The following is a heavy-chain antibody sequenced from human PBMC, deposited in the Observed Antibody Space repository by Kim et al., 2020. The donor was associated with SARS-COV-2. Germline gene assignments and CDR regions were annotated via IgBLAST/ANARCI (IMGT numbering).Heavy chain of an antibody. J-gene: IGHJ4*02. Sequence: YAQKLQGRVTMTTDTSTSTAYMELRSLRSDDTAVYYCARDGAAAGTSTGYWGQGTLVTVSS. D-gene: IGHD6-13*01. CDR3: ARDGAAAGTSTGY. V-gene: IGHV1-18*01.